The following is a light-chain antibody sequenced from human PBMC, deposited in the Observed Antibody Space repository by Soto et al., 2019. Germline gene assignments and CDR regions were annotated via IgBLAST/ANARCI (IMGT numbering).Light chain of an antibody. CDR2: EVS. CDR3: ASHTTSLTWV. Sequence: QSALTQAASASGSPGQSITISCTGTSSDIGAYNHVSWYQQHPGKAPKVLIYEVSDRPSGISNRFSGSKSGNTASLTISGLQAEDEADYHCASHTTSLTWVFGGGTKLTV. CDR1: SSDIGAYNH. J-gene: IGLJ3*02. V-gene: IGLV2-14*01.